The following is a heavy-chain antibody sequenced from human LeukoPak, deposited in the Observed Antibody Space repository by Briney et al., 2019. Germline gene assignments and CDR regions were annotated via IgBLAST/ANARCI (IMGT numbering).Heavy chain of an antibody. V-gene: IGHV3-7*01. CDR2: IKQDGSEK. Sequence: GGSLRLSCAASGFTFSSYWMSWVRQAPGKGLEWVANIKQDGSEKYYVDSVKGRFTISRDNAKNSLYLQMNSLRAEDTAVYYCARDVSMVRGSHMTHGGDYWGQGTLVTVSS. CDR1: GFTFSSYW. CDR3: ARDVSMVRGSHMTHGGDY. J-gene: IGHJ4*02. D-gene: IGHD3-10*01.